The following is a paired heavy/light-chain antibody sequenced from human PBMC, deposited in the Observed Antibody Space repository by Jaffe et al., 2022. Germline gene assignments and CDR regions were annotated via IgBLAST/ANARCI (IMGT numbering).Light chain of an antibody. CDR2: DAS. CDR1: QDISNY. CDR3: QQYDNHSET. J-gene: IGKJ3*01. V-gene: IGKV1-33*01. Sequence: DIQMTQSPSSLSASVGDRVTITCQASQDISNYLNWYQQKPGKAPKLLIYDASNLETGVPSRFSGSGSGTDFTFTISSLQPEDIATYYCQQYDNHSETFGPGTKVDIK.
Heavy chain of an antibody. D-gene: IGHD3-22*01. J-gene: IGHJ4*02. CDR1: GFSLSTSGVG. Sequence: QITLKESGPTLVKPTQTLTLTCTFSGFSLSTSGVGVGWIRQPPGKALEWLALIYWDDDKRYSPSLKSRLTITKDTSKNQVVLTMTNMDPVDTATYYCAHRHHNYYDSSGYYDYWGQGTLVTVSS. CDR2: IYWDDDK. V-gene: IGHV2-5*02. CDR3: AHRHHNYYDSSGYYDY.